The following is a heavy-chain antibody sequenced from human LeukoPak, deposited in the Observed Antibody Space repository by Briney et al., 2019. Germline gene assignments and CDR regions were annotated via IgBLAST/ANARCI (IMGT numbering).Heavy chain of an antibody. D-gene: IGHD3-22*01. V-gene: IGHV4-31*03. CDR1: GGSISSGSYY. CDR2: IYYSGST. J-gene: IGHJ4*02. CDR3: ARVRSEYYDTSGYYDY. Sequence: SETLSLTCTVSGGSISSGSYYWSWIRQHPGKSLEWIGYIYYSGSTYYNPSLKSRVTISVDTSKNQFSLKLTSVTAADTAVYYCARVRSEYYDTSGYYDYWGQGTLVTVSS.